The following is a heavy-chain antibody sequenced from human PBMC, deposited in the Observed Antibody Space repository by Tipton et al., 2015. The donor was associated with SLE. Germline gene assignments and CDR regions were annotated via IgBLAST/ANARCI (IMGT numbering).Heavy chain of an antibody. V-gene: IGHV4-38-2*02. CDR3: ARPIIAVAGPFDP. D-gene: IGHD6-19*01. Sequence: LRLSCTVSGGSISSGYYWGWIRQPPGKGLEWVGSIYYSGSTYYNPSLKSRVTISVDTSKNQFSLKLSSVTAADTAVYYCARPIIAVAGPFDPWGQGTLVTVSS. CDR1: GGSISSGYY. J-gene: IGHJ5*02. CDR2: IYYSGST.